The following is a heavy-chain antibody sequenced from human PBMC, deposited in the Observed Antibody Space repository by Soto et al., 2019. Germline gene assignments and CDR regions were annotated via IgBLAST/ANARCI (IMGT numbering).Heavy chain of an antibody. CDR3: AKGDLLWDPFDL. D-gene: IGHD3-16*01. CDR2: IIPIFGTA. V-gene: IGHV1-69*06. J-gene: IGHJ4*02. Sequence: SVKVSCKASGGTFSSYAISWVRQVPGQGLEWMGGIIPIFGTANYAQKFQGRVTITADNSRSTLYLQMNGLRAEDTAVYYCAKGDLLWDPFDLWGQGTLVTVSS. CDR1: GGTFSSYA.